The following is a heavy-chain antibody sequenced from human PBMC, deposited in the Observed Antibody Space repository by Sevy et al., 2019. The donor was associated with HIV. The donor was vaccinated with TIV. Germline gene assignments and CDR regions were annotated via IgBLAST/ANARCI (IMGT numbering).Heavy chain of an antibody. Sequence: GVSLRLSCAASGFTFNAYGMHWVRQTPGKGLEWVAFIQFDGDIKYYEDSVKGRFTISRDNSKNTLSLQMNSLRPEDTAVYYCAKGDAAAAADGFDIWGQGTKVTVSS. V-gene: IGHV3-30*02. D-gene: IGHD6-13*01. J-gene: IGHJ3*02. CDR3: AKGDAAAAADGFDI. CDR1: GFTFNAYG. CDR2: IQFDGDIK.